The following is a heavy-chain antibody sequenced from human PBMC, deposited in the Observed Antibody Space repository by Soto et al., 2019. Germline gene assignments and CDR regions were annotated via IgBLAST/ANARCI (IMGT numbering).Heavy chain of an antibody. Sequence: PWETLSLTCTVSGCSISSSSYYWGWIRQPPGKGLEWIGSIYYSGSTYYNPSLKSRVTISVDTSKNQFSLKLSSVTAADTAVYYCAVKEGGIYGDEDYYYYYMDVWGKGTTVTVSS. V-gene: IGHV4-39*01. J-gene: IGHJ6*03. CDR1: GCSISSSSYY. D-gene: IGHD4-17*01. CDR2: IYYSGST. CDR3: AVKEGGIYGDEDYYYYYMDV.